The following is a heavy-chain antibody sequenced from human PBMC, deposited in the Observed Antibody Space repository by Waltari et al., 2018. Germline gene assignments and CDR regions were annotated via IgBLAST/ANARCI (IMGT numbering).Heavy chain of an antibody. CDR2: LHPGNSDK. D-gene: IGHD2-8*01. Sequence: EVLLEQSGTVVKKPGESLTISCRGSGYTVTTYWIGWVRQVPGGGLAWMGILHPGNSDKRSTASVQGQVTISADTSTNTAYLQWSSLKASDTASYYCATTNGDYWGQGTLVLVSS. V-gene: IGHV5-51*01. CDR3: ATTNGDY. CDR1: GYTVTTYW. J-gene: IGHJ4*01.